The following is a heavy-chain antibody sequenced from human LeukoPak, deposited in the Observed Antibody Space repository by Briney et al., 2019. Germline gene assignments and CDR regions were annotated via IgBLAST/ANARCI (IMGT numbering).Heavy chain of an antibody. CDR2: MNPNSGNT. Sequence: ASVKVSCKASGYTFTSYDINWVRQATGQGLEWMGWMNPNSGNTGYAQKFQGRVTITRNTSISTAYMELSSLRSEDTAVYYCARGEQWHDAFDIWGQGTMVTVSS. V-gene: IGHV1-8*03. D-gene: IGHD6-19*01. CDR3: ARGEQWHDAFDI. J-gene: IGHJ3*02. CDR1: GYTFTSYD.